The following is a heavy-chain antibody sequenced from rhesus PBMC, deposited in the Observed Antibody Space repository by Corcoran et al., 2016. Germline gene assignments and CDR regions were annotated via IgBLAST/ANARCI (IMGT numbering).Heavy chain of an antibody. CDR2: INSGGAST. Sequence: EVQLVESGGGLAKPGGSLGLSCAASGFTFSSYWMNWVRQSPGKGLEWSSVINSGGASTNYSDSVKGRFTISRDNTKNPLSLQMNSLRAEDTAVYYCAKEDSSWSEGYGLDSWGQGVVVTVSS. J-gene: IGHJ6*01. D-gene: IGHD6-13*01. CDR1: GFTFSSYW. V-gene: IGHV3S42*01. CDR3: AKEDSSWSEGYGLDS.